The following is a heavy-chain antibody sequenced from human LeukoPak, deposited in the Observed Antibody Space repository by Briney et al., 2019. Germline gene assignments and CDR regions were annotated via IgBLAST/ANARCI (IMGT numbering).Heavy chain of an antibody. Sequence: SETLSLTCAVYGGSFSGYYWSWIRQPPGKGLEWIGEINHSGSTNYNPSLKSRVTISADTSKNQFSLKLSSVTAADTAVYYCARAHRGYCSGGSCPFDYWGQGTLVTVSS. CDR3: ARAHRGYCSGGSCPFDY. CDR1: GGSFSGYY. J-gene: IGHJ4*02. V-gene: IGHV4-34*01. CDR2: INHSGST. D-gene: IGHD2-15*01.